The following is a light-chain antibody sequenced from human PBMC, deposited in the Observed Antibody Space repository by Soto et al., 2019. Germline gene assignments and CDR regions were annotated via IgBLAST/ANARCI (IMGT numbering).Light chain of an antibody. CDR3: QSYDSSLSGLDV. CDR2: GNI. J-gene: IGLJ1*01. V-gene: IGLV1-40*01. Sequence: QSVLTQPLSVSGAPGQRVTISCTGSSSNIGAGYDVHWYQQLPGTAPKLLIYGNINRPSGVPDRFSGSKSGTSASLAITGLQAEDEADYYCQSYDSSLSGLDVFGTGTKLTVL. CDR1: SSNIGAGYD.